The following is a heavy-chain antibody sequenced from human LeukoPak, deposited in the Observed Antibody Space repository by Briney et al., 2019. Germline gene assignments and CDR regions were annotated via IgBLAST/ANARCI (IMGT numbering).Heavy chain of an antibody. J-gene: IGHJ5*02. CDR3: ARRLGLGFGEYSNNWFDP. V-gene: IGHV3-21*01. D-gene: IGHD3-10*01. CDR1: GFTFSSYS. Sequence: GGSLRLSCAASGFTFSSYSMNWVRQAPGKGLEWVSSISSSSSYIYYADSVKGRFTISRDNAKNTLYLQMNSLRAEDTAVYYCARRLGLGFGEYSNNWFDPWGEGNLVTVSS. CDR2: ISSSSSYI.